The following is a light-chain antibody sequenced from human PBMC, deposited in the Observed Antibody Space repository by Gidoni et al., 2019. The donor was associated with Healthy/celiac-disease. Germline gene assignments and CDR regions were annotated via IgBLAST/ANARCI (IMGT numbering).Light chain of an antibody. Sequence: DIQMTQSPSTLSASVGDRVTITCRASQSISSWLAWYQQKPGKAPKLLIYKASSIESGVPSRFSGSGSGTEFTLTISSLQPDDFATYYCQQYNSYSQTFGQGTKVEIK. V-gene: IGKV1-5*03. CDR1: QSISSW. J-gene: IGKJ1*01. CDR3: QQYNSYSQT. CDR2: KAS.